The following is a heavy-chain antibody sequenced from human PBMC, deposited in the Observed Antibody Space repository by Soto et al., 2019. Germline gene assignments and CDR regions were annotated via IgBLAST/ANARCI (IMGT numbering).Heavy chain of an antibody. J-gene: IGHJ6*02. D-gene: IGHD2-2*01. CDR3: ARGGDIVVVPAAIYPFYYYGMDV. CDR1: GFSFSDYY. Sequence: SLRLSCAASGFSFSDYYMSWIRQAPGKGLEWIGYSSNSGSFTRYADSVKGRFTISRDNSKNTLYLQMNSLRAEDTAVYYCARGGDIVVVPAAIYPFYYYGMDVWGQGTTVTVSS. V-gene: IGHV3-11*06. CDR2: SSNSGSFT.